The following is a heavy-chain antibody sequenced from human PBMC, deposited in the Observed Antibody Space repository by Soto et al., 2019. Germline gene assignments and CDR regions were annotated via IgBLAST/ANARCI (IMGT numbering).Heavy chain of an antibody. CDR2: IYYRGST. J-gene: IGHJ4*02. CDR3: ARLHYYDSSGYHLFDY. V-gene: IGHV4-39*01. CDR1: GGSISSSSYY. Sequence: QLQLQESGPGLVKPSETLSLTCIVSGGSISSSSYYWGWIRQPPGKGLEWIGSIYYRGSTYYNPSLKSRVTISVDTSKNQFSLKLTSVTAADTAVYYCARLHYYDSSGYHLFDYWGQGTLVTVSS. D-gene: IGHD3-22*01.